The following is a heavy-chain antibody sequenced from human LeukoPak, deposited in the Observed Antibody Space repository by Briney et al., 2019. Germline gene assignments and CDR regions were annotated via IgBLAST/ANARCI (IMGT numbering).Heavy chain of an antibody. Sequence: SETLSLTCTVSGGSISSSSYYWGWIRQPPGKGLEWIGSIYYSGSTYYNPSLKSRVTISVDTSKNQFSLKLSSVTAADTAVYYCARAIITMIAVVGDYFDYWGQGTLVTVSS. CDR2: IYYSGST. J-gene: IGHJ4*02. CDR1: GGSISSSSYY. D-gene: IGHD3-22*01. V-gene: IGHV4-39*07. CDR3: ARAIITMIAVVGDYFDY.